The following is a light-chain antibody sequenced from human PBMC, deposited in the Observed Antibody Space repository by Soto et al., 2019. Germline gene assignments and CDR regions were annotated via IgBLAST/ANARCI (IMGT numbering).Light chain of an antibody. CDR2: GAS. V-gene: IGKV3-15*01. CDR3: QQYNDWPLT. Sequence: EIVMTQSPSTLSVSPGERATLSCRASQSVNINLAWYQQKPGQAPRLLIYGASTRATGIPARFSGSGSGTEFTLAISSLQSEDFALYYCQQYNDWPLTFGQGTKVDIK. CDR1: QSVNIN. J-gene: IGKJ1*01.